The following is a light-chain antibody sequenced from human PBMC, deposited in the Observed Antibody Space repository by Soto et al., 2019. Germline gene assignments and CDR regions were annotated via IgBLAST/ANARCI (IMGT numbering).Light chain of an antibody. CDR3: QQYNRSPPLT. V-gene: IGKV3D-15*01. J-gene: IGKJ4*01. CDR1: QSVSSN. CDR2: GAS. Sequence: EIVMTQSPATLSVSPGERATLSCRASQSVSSNLAWYQQKRGQAPRLLIYGASTRATGIPARFSGSGSGTEFTLTISSLQSEDFAVYYCQQYNRSPPLTFGGGTKVEIK.